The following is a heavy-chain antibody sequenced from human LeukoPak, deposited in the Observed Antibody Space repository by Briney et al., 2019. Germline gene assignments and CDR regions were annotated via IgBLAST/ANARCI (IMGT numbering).Heavy chain of an antibody. CDR2: ISASGDDT. V-gene: IGHV3-23*01. D-gene: IGHD5-24*01. Sequence: GGSLRLSCAASGFNFISNVISWVRQAPGKGLQWVSSISASGDDTPYADAVKGRFTISRDNSKNTLYLRMNSLRAEDTAIYYCARPNGYNNYYFHYWGQGTLVTVSS. CDR3: ARPNGYNNYYFHY. J-gene: IGHJ4*02. CDR1: GFNFISNV.